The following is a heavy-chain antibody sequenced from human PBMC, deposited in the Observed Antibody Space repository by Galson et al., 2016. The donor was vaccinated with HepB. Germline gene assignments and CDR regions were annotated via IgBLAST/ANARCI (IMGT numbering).Heavy chain of an antibody. J-gene: IGHJ2*01. CDR2: IYPGDSDT. CDR3: VRRSIDYGVWHFDL. V-gene: IGHV5-51*03. Sequence: QSGAEVKKPGESLKISCKGSGYRFTSYWIGWVRQMPGRGLEWMGIIYPGDSDTRYSPSFQGHVTISADKSISTGYLQWSSLKASDTAMYYCVRRSIDYGVWHFDLWGRGTLVTVSS. D-gene: IGHD4-17*01. CDR1: GYRFTSYW.